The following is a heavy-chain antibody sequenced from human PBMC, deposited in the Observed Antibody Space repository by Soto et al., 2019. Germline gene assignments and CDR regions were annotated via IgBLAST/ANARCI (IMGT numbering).Heavy chain of an antibody. D-gene: IGHD2-15*01. Sequence: EVQLVESGGGLVKPGGSLRLSCAASGFTFSSYSMNWVRQAPGKGLEWVSSISSSSSYIYYADSVKGRFTISRENAKNSLYLQMNCLRAEDTAVYYCARDRRCSGGSCFDYWGQGTLVTVSS. CDR3: ARDRRCSGGSCFDY. CDR2: ISSSSSYI. J-gene: IGHJ4*02. V-gene: IGHV3-21*01. CDR1: GFTFSSYS.